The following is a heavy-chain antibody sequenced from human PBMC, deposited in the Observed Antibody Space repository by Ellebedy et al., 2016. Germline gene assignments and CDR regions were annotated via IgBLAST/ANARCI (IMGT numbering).Heavy chain of an antibody. J-gene: IGHJ4*02. V-gene: IGHV3-23*01. CDR1: GGSFSGYY. CDR2: ISGNGDKR. CDR3: RQGHYADY. Sequence: ETLSLXXAVYGGSFSGYYWSWVRQAPGKGLEWVSTISGNGDKRDFADSVKGRFTISRDNSRNTLHLQMNNLRGEDTAVYYCRQGHYADYWGQGTLVTVSS.